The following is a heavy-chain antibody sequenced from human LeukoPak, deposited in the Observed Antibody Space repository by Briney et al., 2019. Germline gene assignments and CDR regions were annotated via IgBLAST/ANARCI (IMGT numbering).Heavy chain of an antibody. J-gene: IGHJ4*02. CDR1: GGSFSGYY. Sequence: PSETLSLTCAVYGGSFSGYYWSWIRQPPGKGLEWIGEINESGSTNYNSSLKSRVTISADTSKNQFSLKLTSLTAADTAVYYCARGGGLRMLFASPFRHWGQGTLVSVSS. V-gene: IGHV4-34*01. CDR3: ARGGGLRMLFASPFRH. D-gene: IGHD3-10*01. CDR2: INESGST.